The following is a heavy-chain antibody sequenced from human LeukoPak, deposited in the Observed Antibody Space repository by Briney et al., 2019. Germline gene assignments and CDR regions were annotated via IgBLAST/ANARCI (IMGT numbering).Heavy chain of an antibody. CDR2: IYYSGST. V-gene: IGHV4-59*08. D-gene: IGHD3-3*01. Sequence: SETLSLTCTVSGGSISSYYWSWIRQPPGKGLEWIGYIYYSGSTNYNPSLKSRVTISVDTSKNQFSLKLSSVTAADTAVYYCAKGTLEWLFSGMYYFDYWGQGTLVTVSS. CDR3: AKGTLEWLFSGMYYFDY. CDR1: GGSISSYY. J-gene: IGHJ4*02.